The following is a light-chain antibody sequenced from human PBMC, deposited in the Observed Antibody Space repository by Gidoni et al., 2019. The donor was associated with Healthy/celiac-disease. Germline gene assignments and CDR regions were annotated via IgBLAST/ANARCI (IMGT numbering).Light chain of an antibody. CDR2: DAS. CDR1: QSVSSY. J-gene: IGKJ4*01. V-gene: IGKV3-11*01. Sequence: EIVLTPSPATLSLSPGERATLSCRASQSVSSYLAWYQQKPGQAPRLLSYDASNRATGIPARFSGSGSGTDFTRTISSLEPEDFAVYYCQQRSNWPLLTFGGGTKVEIK. CDR3: QQRSNWPLLT.